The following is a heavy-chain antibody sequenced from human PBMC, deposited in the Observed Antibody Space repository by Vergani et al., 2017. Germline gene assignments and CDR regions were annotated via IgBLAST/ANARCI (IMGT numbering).Heavy chain of an antibody. CDR2: ISSSSSYI. Sequence: EVQLVESGGGLVKPGGSLRLSCAASGFTFSSYRMNWVRQAPGEGLEWVSSISSSSSYIYYADSVKGRFTISRDNAKNSLYLHMNSRRAEETPVYYCARSGKPVAGAIWFDPWGQGTLVTVSS. J-gene: IGHJ5*02. V-gene: IGHV3-21*01. D-gene: IGHD3-3*01. CDR3: ARSGKPVAGAIWFDP. CDR1: GFTFSSYR.